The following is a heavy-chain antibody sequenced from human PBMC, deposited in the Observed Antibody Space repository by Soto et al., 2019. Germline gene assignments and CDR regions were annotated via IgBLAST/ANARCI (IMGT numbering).Heavy chain of an antibody. D-gene: IGHD5-12*01. CDR1: GFTFSSYA. Sequence: EVQLLESGGGLVQPGGSLRLSCAASGFTFSSYAMSWVRQAPGKGLEWVSAISGSGGSTYYADSVKGRFTISRDNSKNTLYLQMNSLRAEDTAVYYCAKVGRWLQTYYSYGMDVWGQGTTVTVSS. CDR2: ISGSGGST. J-gene: IGHJ6*02. V-gene: IGHV3-23*01. CDR3: AKVGRWLQTYYSYGMDV.